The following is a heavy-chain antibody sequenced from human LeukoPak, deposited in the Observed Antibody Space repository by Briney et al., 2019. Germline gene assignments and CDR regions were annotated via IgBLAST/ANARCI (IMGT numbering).Heavy chain of an antibody. V-gene: IGHV1-69*02. Sequence: SVKVSCTASGGTFSSYTISWVRQAPGQGLEWMGRIIPILCIANYAQKFQGRVTITADKSTSTAYMELSSLRSEDTAVYYCASGRSSGYYYGMDVWGQGTTVTVSS. CDR2: IIPILCIA. D-gene: IGHD3-10*01. CDR3: ASGRSSGYYYGMDV. J-gene: IGHJ6*02. CDR1: GGTFSSYT.